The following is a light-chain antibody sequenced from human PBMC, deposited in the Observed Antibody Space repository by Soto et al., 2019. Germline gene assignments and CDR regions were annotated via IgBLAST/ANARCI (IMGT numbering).Light chain of an antibody. CDR3: QRFGTSPPWT. V-gene: IGKV3-20*01. J-gene: IGKJ1*01. Sequence: EIVLTQSPDTLSLSPGERATLSCRASQSLSSSYLAWYQQKPGQAPRLLIYGTSIRATGIPDRFSGSGSGTDFTITITRLEPEDFAVYYCQRFGTSPPWTFGQGTKVEFK. CDR1: QSLSSSY. CDR2: GTS.